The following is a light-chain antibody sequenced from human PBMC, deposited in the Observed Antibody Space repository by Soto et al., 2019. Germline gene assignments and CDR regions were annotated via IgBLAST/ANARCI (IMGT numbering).Light chain of an antibody. CDR2: YDS. CDR3: QVWDSSSDHVV. J-gene: IGLJ2*01. Sequence: SYELTQPPSLSVAPGKTARITCGGNNIGSKSVHWYQQKPGQAPVLVIYYDSDRPSGIPERFSGSKSGNTATLTISRVEAGDEADYYCQVWDSSSDHVVFGGGTKVTVL. CDR1: NIGSKS. V-gene: IGLV3-21*04.